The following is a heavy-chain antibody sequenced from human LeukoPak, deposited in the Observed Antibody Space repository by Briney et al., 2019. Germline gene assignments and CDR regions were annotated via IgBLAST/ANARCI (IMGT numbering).Heavy chain of an antibody. D-gene: IGHD3-9*01. CDR2: IYHSGST. CDR1: GGSFSGYY. Sequence: SETLSLTCAVYGGSFSGYYWSWIRQPPGQGLEWIGSIYHSGSTYYNPSLKSRVTISVDTSKNQFSLKLGSVTAADTAVYYCARDGAMMTGYTPYNWFDPWGQGTLVTVSS. V-gene: IGHV4-34*01. J-gene: IGHJ5*02. CDR3: ARDGAMMTGYTPYNWFDP.